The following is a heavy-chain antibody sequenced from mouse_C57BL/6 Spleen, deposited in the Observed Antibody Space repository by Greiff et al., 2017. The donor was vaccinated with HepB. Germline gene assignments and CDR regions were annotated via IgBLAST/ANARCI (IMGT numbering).Heavy chain of an antibody. Sequence: QVQLQQSGPGLVQPSQSLSITCTVSGFSLTSYGVHWVRQSPGKGLEWLGVIWSGGSTDYNAAFISRLSISKDNSKSQVFFKMNSLQADDTAIYYCARNPATAQATEEYYFDYWGQGTTLTVSS. CDR2: IWSGGST. V-gene: IGHV2-2*01. CDR1: GFSLTSYG. CDR3: ARNPATAQATEEYYFDY. D-gene: IGHD3-2*02. J-gene: IGHJ2*01.